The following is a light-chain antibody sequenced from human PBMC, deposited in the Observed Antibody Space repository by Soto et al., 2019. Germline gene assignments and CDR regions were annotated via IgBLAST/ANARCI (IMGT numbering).Light chain of an antibody. Sequence: DIQMTQSPSSVSASVGDGLTITCRASQDIGYWLAWYQQKPGQAPKLLIHAASNLQSVVPTRFGGTGSGTEFTLTISGLQPEDAATYFCQQGHSLPFTSGPGTKVNI. V-gene: IGKV1-12*01. CDR1: QDIGYW. CDR2: AAS. CDR3: QQGHSLPFT. J-gene: IGKJ3*01.